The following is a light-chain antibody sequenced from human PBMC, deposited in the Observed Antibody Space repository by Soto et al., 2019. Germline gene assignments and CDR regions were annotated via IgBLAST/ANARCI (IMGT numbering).Light chain of an antibody. Sequence: QSALTQPASVSGSPGQSITISCTGTSSDVGGYTYVSWYQQYPGKAPKLMIYDVGNRPSGVSNRFSGSKSGNTASLTISGLHAEDEADYYCSSYTSTSTYVFGTGTKVTVL. CDR1: SSDVGGYTY. V-gene: IGLV2-14*01. CDR3: SSYTSTSTYV. J-gene: IGLJ1*01. CDR2: DVG.